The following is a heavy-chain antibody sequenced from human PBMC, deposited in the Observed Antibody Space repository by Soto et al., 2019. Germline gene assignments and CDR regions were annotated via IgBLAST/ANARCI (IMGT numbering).Heavy chain of an antibody. D-gene: IGHD2-15*01. CDR2: IWYDGSNK. CDR1: GFTFSSYG. CDR3: VRLPCSGGSCYDYGRDV. Sequence: QVQLVESGGGVVQPGRSLRLSCAASGFTFSSYGMHWVRQAPGKGLEWVAVIWYDGSNKYYADSVKGRFTISRDNSKNTLYRQMNGLRAEDTAVYYGVRLPCSGGSCYDYGRDVWGQGTTVTVSS. V-gene: IGHV3-33*01. J-gene: IGHJ6*02.